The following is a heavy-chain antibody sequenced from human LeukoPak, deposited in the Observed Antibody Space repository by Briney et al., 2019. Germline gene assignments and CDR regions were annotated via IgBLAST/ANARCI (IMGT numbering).Heavy chain of an antibody. CDR1: GYTFTSYG. CDR3: ARDRQSKQWLVPDDWFDP. CDR2: ISAYNGNT. Sequence: ASVKVSCKASGYTFTSYGISWVRQAPGQGLEWMGWISAYNGNTNYAQKLQGRVTMTTDTSTSTAYMELRSLRSDDTALYYCARDRQSKQWLVPDDWFDPWGQGTLVTVSS. D-gene: IGHD6-19*01. V-gene: IGHV1-18*01. J-gene: IGHJ5*02.